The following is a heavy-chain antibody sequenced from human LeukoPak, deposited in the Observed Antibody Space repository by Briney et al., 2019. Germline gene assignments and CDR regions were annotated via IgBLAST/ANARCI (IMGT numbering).Heavy chain of an antibody. D-gene: IGHD3-3*01. CDR3: AKETIFGVVTLLGAFDI. J-gene: IGHJ3*02. CDR2: ISGSGGST. CDR1: GFTFSSYA. Sequence: PGGSLRLSCAASGFTFSSYAMSWVRQAPGKGLEWVSAISGSGGSTYYADSVKGRFTISRDNSKNTLYLQMNSLRAEDTAVYYCAKETIFGVVTLLGAFDIWGQGTMVTVSS. V-gene: IGHV3-23*01.